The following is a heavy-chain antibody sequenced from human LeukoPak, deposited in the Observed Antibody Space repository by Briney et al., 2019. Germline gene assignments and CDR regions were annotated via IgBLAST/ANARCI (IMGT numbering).Heavy chain of an antibody. D-gene: IGHD5-12*01. CDR1: GGTFSSYA. Sequence: GASVKVSCKASGGTFSSYAISWVRQAPGQGLEWMGRIIPIFGTANSAQKFQGRVTITTDESTSTAYMELSSLRSEDTAVYYCAAGGHSGYDSYYFDYWGQGTLVTISS. V-gene: IGHV1-69*05. J-gene: IGHJ4*02. CDR3: AAGGHSGYDSYYFDY. CDR2: IIPIFGTA.